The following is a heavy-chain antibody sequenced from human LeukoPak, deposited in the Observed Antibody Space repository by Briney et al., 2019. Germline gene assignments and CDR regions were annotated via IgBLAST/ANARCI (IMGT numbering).Heavy chain of an antibody. D-gene: IGHD6-13*01. V-gene: IGHV4-61*02. J-gene: IGHJ4*02. CDR2: IYTSGST. CDR3: ACRQKLVEKNYFDY. Sequence: SQTLSLTCTVSGGSISSGSYYWSWIRQPAGKGLEWIGRIYTSGSTNYNPSLKSRVTISVDTSKNQFSLKLSSVTAADTAVYYCACRQKLVEKNYFDYWGQGTLVTVSS. CDR1: GGSISSGSYY.